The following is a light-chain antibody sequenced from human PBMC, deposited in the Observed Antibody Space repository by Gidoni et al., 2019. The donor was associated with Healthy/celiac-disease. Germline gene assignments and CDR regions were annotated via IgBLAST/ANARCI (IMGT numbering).Light chain of an antibody. CDR3: QSYDSSLSGSGV. J-gene: IGLJ2*01. Sequence: QSVLTQPPSVSGAPGQRVTISCTGSSSNIGAGYDVHWYQQLPGTAPKILISGNSNQPSGCPDRFSGSKSGTSASLAITGLQAEDEADYYCQSYDSSLSGSGVFGGGTKLTVL. V-gene: IGLV1-40*01. CDR2: GNS. CDR1: SSNIGAGYD.